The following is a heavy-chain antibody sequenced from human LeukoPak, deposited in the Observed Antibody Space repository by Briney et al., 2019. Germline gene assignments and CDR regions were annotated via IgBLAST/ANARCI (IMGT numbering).Heavy chain of an antibody. CDR2: IYYSGST. Sequence: SETLSLTCTVSGGSISSYYWSWIRQPPGKGLEWVGYIYYSGSTNYNPSLKSRVTISVDTSKNQFSLKLSSVTAADTAVYYCARALLWFGDGVDWFDPWGQGTLVTVSS. J-gene: IGHJ5*02. V-gene: IGHV4-59*01. CDR3: ARALLWFGDGVDWFDP. CDR1: GGSISSYY. D-gene: IGHD3-10*01.